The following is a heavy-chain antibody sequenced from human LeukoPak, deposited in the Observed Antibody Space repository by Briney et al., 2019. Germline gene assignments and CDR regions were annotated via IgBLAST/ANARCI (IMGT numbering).Heavy chain of an antibody. CDR2: IYYSGST. Sequence: PSETLSLTCTVSGGSISSSSYYWGWIRQPPGKGLEWIGSIYYSGSTYYNPSLKSRVTISVDTSKNQFSLKLSSVTAADTAVYYCARDPLGYCGGDCYPGWFDPWGQGTLVTVSS. CDR3: ARDPLGYCGGDCYPGWFDP. D-gene: IGHD2-21*02. J-gene: IGHJ5*02. CDR1: GGSISSSSYY. V-gene: IGHV4-39*07.